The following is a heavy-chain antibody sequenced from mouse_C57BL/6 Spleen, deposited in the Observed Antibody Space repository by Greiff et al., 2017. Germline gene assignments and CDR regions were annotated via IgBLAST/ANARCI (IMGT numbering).Heavy chain of an antibody. CDR2: IHPNSGST. J-gene: IGHJ3*01. D-gene: IGHD1-1*01. Sequence: QVQLQQSGAELVKPGASVKLSCKASGYTFTSYWMHWVKQRPGQGLEWIGMIHPNSGSTNYNEKFKSKATLTVDKSSSTAYMQLSSLTSEDSAVYYCARSDYYYGSSSAWFAYWGQGTLVTVSA. CDR3: ARSDYYYGSSSAWFAY. CDR1: GYTFTSYW. V-gene: IGHV1-64*01.